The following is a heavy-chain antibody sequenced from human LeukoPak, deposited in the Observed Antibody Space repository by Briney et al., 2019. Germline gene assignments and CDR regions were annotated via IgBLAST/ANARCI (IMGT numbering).Heavy chain of an antibody. CDR1: GGSISSYY. D-gene: IGHD6-13*01. CDR2: IYTSGST. V-gene: IGHV4-4*07. J-gene: IGHJ3*02. CDR3: ARDSVIIAAAGIRAFDI. Sequence: PSETLSLTCTVSGGSISSYYWSWIRQPAGKGLEWIGRIYTSGSTNYNPSLKSRVTMSVDTSKNQFSLKLSSVTAADTAVYYCARDSVIIAAAGIRAFDIWGQGTMVTVSS.